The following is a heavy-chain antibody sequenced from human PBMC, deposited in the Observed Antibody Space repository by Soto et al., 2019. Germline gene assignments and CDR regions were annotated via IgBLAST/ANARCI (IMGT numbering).Heavy chain of an antibody. CDR1: GFTFSSYG. J-gene: IGHJ4*02. Sequence: QVQLVESGGGVVQPGRSLRLSYAASGFTFSSYGMHWVRQAPGKGLEWVAVISYDGSNKYYADSVKGRFTISRDNSKNTLYLQMNSLRAEDTAVYYCAKDGGYYDSSGYGISGCAYYWGQGTLVPVSS. CDR2: ISYDGSNK. CDR3: AKDGGYYDSSGYGISGCAYY. V-gene: IGHV3-30*18. D-gene: IGHD3-22*01.